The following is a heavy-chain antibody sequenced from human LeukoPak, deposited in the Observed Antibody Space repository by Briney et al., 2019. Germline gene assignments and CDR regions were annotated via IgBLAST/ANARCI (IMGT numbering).Heavy chain of an antibody. D-gene: IGHD3-9*01. Sequence: ASVKVSCKASGYTFTSYGISWVRQAPGQGLEWMGWISAHNGNTNYAQKLQGRVTMTTDTSTSTAYMELRSLRSDDTAVYYCAREHYDILTGYYGYWGQGTLVTVSS. J-gene: IGHJ4*02. CDR1: GYTFTSYG. V-gene: IGHV1-18*01. CDR3: AREHYDILTGYYGY. CDR2: ISAHNGNT.